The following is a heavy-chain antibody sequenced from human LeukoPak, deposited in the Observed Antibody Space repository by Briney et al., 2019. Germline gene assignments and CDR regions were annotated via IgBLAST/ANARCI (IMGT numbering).Heavy chain of an antibody. J-gene: IGHJ4*02. V-gene: IGHV4-39*01. CDR1: GGSISSSSYY. Sequence: PSETLSLTCTVSGGSISSSSYYWGWIRQPPGKGLEWTGSIYYSGSTYYNPSLKSRVTISVDTSKNQFSLKLSSVTAADTAVYYCARQDCSSTSCLFDYWGQGTLVTVSS. CDR3: ARQDCSSTSCLFDY. CDR2: IYYSGST. D-gene: IGHD2-2*01.